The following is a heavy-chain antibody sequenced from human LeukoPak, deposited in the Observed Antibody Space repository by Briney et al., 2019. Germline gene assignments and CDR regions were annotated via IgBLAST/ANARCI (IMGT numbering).Heavy chain of an antibody. CDR3: ARLSGYDEYPDY. D-gene: IGHD6-13*01. V-gene: IGHV1-18*01. J-gene: IGHJ4*02. CDR1: GYIFSSYG. Sequence: ASVKVSCKASGYIFSSYGISWVRHAPGQGLEWMGWISVYNGNTNYAQKLQGRVTMTTDTSTSTAYMELRSLRSDDTAVYYCARLSGYDEYPDYWGQGTLVTVSS. CDR2: ISVYNGNT.